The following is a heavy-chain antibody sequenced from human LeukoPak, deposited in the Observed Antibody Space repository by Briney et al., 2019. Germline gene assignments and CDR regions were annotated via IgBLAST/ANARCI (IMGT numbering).Heavy chain of an antibody. CDR2: IYYSGST. CDR1: GGSVSSGSYY. D-gene: IGHD5-12*01. V-gene: IGHV4-61*01. J-gene: IGHJ4*02. Sequence: SETLSLTCTVSGGSVSSGSYYWSWIRQPPGKGLEWIGYIYYSGSTNYNPSLKSRVTISVDTSKNQFSLKLSSVTAADTAVYYCARGPLGSGYTYFDYWGQGTLVTVSS. CDR3: ARGPLGSGYTYFDY.